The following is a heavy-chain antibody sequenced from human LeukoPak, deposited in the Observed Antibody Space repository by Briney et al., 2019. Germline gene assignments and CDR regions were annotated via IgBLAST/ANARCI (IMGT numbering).Heavy chain of an antibody. CDR1: GYTLTELS. J-gene: IGHJ5*02. D-gene: IGHD6-13*01. CDR2: FDPEDGET. Sequence: ASVRVSCKVSGYTLTELSMHWVRQAPGKGLEWMGGFDPEDGETIYAQKFQGRVTMTEDTSTDTAYMELSSLRSEDTAVYYCATDLPGEQQLPSWSWGQGTLVTVSS. CDR3: ATDLPGEQQLPSWS. V-gene: IGHV1-24*01.